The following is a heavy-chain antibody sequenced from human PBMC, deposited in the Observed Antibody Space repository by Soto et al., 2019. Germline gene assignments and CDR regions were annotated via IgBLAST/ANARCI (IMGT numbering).Heavy chain of an antibody. CDR1: GGSISSSSYY. V-gene: IGHV4-39*01. CDR3: ARQIVVFGVVIIGSWYFDL. Sequence: SSETLSLTCTVSGGSISSSSYYWGWIRQPPGKGLEWIGSIYYSGSTYYNPSLKSRVTISVDTSKNQFSLKLSSVTAADTAVYYCARQIVVFGVVIIGSWYFDLWGRGTLVTVS. CDR2: IYYSGST. J-gene: IGHJ2*01. D-gene: IGHD3-3*01.